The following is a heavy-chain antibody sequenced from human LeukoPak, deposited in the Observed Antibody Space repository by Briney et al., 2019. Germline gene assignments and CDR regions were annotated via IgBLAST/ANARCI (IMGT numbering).Heavy chain of an antibody. CDR1: GYTFTSYY. J-gene: IGHJ3*02. CDR2: INPSGGST. CDR3: ARVYGGTVTRRPIDAFDI. V-gene: IGHV1-46*01. Sequence: ASVTVSCKASGYTFTSYYMHWVRQAPGQGLEWMGIINPSGGSTSYAQKFQGRVTMTRDTSTSAVYMELSSLRSEDTAVYYCARVYGGTVTRRPIDAFDIWGQGTMVTVSS. D-gene: IGHD4-17*01.